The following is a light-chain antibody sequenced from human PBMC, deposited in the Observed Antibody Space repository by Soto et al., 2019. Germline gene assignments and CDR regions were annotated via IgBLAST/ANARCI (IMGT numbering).Light chain of an antibody. CDR2: GAS. J-gene: IGKJ1*01. CDR3: QQYGDSPWT. Sequence: EIVLTQSPGTLSLSPGERGTLSCRASQSISGSQLAWYQQKPGQAPRLLIYGASNRATGIPDRVSGSGSGTDFTLAVSRLEPEDFAVYCCQQYGDSPWTFGQGTKVEVK. CDR1: QSISGSQ. V-gene: IGKV3-20*01.